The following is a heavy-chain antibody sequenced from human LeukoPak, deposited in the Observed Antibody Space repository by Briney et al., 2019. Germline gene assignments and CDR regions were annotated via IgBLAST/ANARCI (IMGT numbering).Heavy chain of an antibody. D-gene: IGHD3-16*01. CDR2: IKNKDEGEKI. Sequence: GGSLRLSCAVSGFSFSDVWMNWVRQAPGKRLEWVGRIKNKDEGEKIDYAAPVKGRFTISRDDSKATLYLQMNSLRMEDTAIYYCTTGIDYGGGYWGQGTLVSVSS. J-gene: IGHJ4*02. V-gene: IGHV3-15*07. CDR1: GFSFSDVW. CDR3: TTGIDYGGGY.